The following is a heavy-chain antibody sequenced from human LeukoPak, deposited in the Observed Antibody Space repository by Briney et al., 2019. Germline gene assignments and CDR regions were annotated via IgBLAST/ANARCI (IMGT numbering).Heavy chain of an antibody. Sequence: GGSLRLSCAASGFAASGFTFSTFGMHWVRQAPGKGLEWVAFIRYDGSNKYYADSVKGRFTISRDNSKNTLYLQMNSLRAEDTAVYYCAKDPRTGYYYGYYYYYMDVWGKGTTVTISS. CDR2: IRYDGSNK. J-gene: IGHJ6*03. CDR3: AKDPRTGYYYGYYYYYMDV. V-gene: IGHV3-30*02. D-gene: IGHD3-22*01. CDR1: GFTFSTFG.